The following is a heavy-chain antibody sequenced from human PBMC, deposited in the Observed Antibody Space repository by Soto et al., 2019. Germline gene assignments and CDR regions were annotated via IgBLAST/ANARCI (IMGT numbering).Heavy chain of an antibody. V-gene: IGHV1-69*02. CDR3: AAVVGTSAFVGYCEY. CDR2: IIPALDVE. Sequence: QGLLVQSGAEVKKPGSSVKVSCKAPGGTLSTYTLTWLRQAPGQGPEWMGRIIPALDVEDYAQQFQGRVTITADTSTSTAYREVHSLRSDDTAVYLGAAVVGTSAFVGYCEYWGQGPLVMVAS. CDR1: GGTLSTYT. D-gene: IGHD6-19*01. J-gene: IGHJ4*02.